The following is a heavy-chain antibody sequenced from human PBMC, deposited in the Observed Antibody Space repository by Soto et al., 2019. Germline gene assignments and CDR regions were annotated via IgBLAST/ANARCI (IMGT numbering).Heavy chain of an antibody. J-gene: IGHJ4*02. Sequence: EVQLVESGGGLVQPGGSLRLSCAASGFTVSNNYMRWVRQAPGKGLEWVSLIYSGGATYYADSVKGRLTISRDNSKTTLYLQMNSLRAEDTAVYYCARDGTYNWVGGQGILVTVSS. V-gene: IGHV3-66*01. CDR2: IYSGGAT. D-gene: IGHD1-1*01. CDR3: ARDGTYNWV. CDR1: GFTVSNNY.